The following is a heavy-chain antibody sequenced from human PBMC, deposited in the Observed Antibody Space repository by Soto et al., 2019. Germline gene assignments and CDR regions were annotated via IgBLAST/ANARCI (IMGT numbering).Heavy chain of an antibody. V-gene: IGHV4-39*01. CDR1: GGSISSSSYY. CDR2: IYYSGST. CDR3: ARREGSSGPPFNWFDP. Sequence: SETLSLTCTVSGGSISSSSYYWGWIRQPPGKGLEWIGSIYYSGSTYYNPSIKSRVTISVDTSKNQFSLKLSSVTAADTAVYYCARREGSSGPPFNWFDPWGQGTLVTVSS. J-gene: IGHJ5*02. D-gene: IGHD3-22*01.